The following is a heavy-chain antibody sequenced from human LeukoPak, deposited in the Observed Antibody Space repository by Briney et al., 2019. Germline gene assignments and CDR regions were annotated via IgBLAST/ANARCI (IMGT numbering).Heavy chain of an antibody. J-gene: IGHJ6*03. Sequence: SETLSLTCTVSGYSISSGYYWGWIRQPPGKGLEWIGYIYYSGSTNYNPSLKSRVTISVDTSKNQFSLKLSSVTAADTAVYYCARDPRYGSGSYFRFGYNYYMDVWGKGTTVTVSS. CDR3: ARDPRYGSGSYFRFGYNYYMDV. V-gene: IGHV4-61*01. CDR2: IYYSGST. D-gene: IGHD3-10*01. CDR1: GYSISSGYY.